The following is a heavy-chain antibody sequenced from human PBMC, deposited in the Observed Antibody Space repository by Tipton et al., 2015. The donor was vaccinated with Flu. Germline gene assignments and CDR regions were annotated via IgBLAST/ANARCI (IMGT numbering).Heavy chain of an antibody. Sequence: TLSLTCTVSGGSISSGGYYWSWIRQHPGKGLEWIGYIDYSGSTYYNPSLKSRVTISVDTSKNQFSLKLSSVTAADTAVYYCARGRWFGELLNDYWGQGTLVTVSS. J-gene: IGHJ4*02. CDR2: IDYSGST. D-gene: IGHD3-10*01. CDR3: ARGRWFGELLNDY. V-gene: IGHV4-31*03. CDR1: GGSISSGGYY.